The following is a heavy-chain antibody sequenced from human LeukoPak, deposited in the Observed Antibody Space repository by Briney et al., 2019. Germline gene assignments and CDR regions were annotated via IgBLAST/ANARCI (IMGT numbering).Heavy chain of an antibody. V-gene: IGHV5-51*01. CDR2: IYPGDSDT. CDR3: ARLSRPHILDTNWFDS. Sequence: GESLKISCKGSGYSFTSYWIGWVRQMPGKGQEWMGIIYPGDSDTRYSPSFQGQVTISADKSISTAYLQWSSLKASDTAMYYCARLSRPHILDTNWFDSWGQGSLVTISS. J-gene: IGHJ5*01. CDR1: GYSFTSYW. D-gene: IGHD3-9*01.